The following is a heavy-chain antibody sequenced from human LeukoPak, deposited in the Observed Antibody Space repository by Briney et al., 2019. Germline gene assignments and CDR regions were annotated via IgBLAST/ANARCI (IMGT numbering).Heavy chain of an antibody. Sequence: GGSLRLSCLTSGFTLSTNAMSWVRQAPGKGLEWISGISGSGASTYYADSVEGRFTISRDDSRNTLYLQMNSLRGDDTAVYYCAKDVGKWESLHFFDYWGQGTLVTVSS. D-gene: IGHD1-26*01. CDR1: GFTLSTNA. CDR3: AKDVGKWESLHFFDY. J-gene: IGHJ4*02. V-gene: IGHV3-23*01. CDR2: ISGSGAST.